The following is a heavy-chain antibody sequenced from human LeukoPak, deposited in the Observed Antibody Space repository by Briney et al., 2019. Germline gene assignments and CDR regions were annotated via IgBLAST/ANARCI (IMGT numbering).Heavy chain of an antibody. J-gene: IGHJ5*02. CDR2: IYHSGST. CDR3: ARVDIVVVVAATMGSNWFDP. Sequence: SETLSLTCAVSGYSISSGYYRGWIRQPPGKGLEWIGSIYHSGSTYYNPSLKSRVTISVDTSKNQFSLKLSSVTAADTAVYYCARVDIVVVVAATMGSNWFDPWGQGTLVTVSS. D-gene: IGHD2-15*01. V-gene: IGHV4-38-2*01. CDR1: GYSISSGYY.